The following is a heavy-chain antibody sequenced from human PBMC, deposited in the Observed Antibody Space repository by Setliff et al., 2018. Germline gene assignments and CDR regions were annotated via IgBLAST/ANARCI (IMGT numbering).Heavy chain of an antibody. CDR2: IYPDDSDT. CDR1: GYNFLDYW. D-gene: IGHD3-22*01. Sequence: GESLKISCKASGYNFLDYWIGWVRQMPGKGLEWMGIIYPDDSDTRYSLSVQGPFTISADKSISTAYLQWSSLKASDTAFYYCARRRRFDSGGPRSPWYFDLWGRGTLVTVS. CDR3: ARRRRFDSGGPRSPWYFDL. V-gene: IGHV5-51*01. J-gene: IGHJ2*01.